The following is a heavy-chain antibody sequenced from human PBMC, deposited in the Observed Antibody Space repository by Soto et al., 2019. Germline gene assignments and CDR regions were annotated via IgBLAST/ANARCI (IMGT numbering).Heavy chain of an antibody. J-gene: IGHJ4*02. CDR3: ARAFSGSYPNFDY. D-gene: IGHD1-26*01. Sequence: GGSLRLSCLASGFIFRSYAMHWVRQSPGKGLEWVAVITYDGANGYYADSVRGRFAISRDNSKSTLFLQMNSLRPEDTAVYYCARAFSGSYPNFDYWGQGTLVPVSS. V-gene: IGHV3-30*09. CDR1: GFIFRSYA. CDR2: ITYDGANG.